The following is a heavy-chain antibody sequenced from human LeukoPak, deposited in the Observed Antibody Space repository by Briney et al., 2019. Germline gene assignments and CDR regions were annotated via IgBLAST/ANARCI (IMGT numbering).Heavy chain of an antibody. CDR3: AKGRYYYDSSGYFSSHFDY. CDR2: ISGSGGST. Sequence: PGGTLRLSCAASGFTFSSSGMSWVRQAPGKGLEWVSSISGSGGSTYYADSVKGRFTISRDNSKNTLYLQMNGLRAEDTAVYYCAKGRYYYDSSGYFSSHFDYWGQGTLVTVSS. V-gene: IGHV3-23*01. CDR1: GFTFSSSG. J-gene: IGHJ4*02. D-gene: IGHD3-22*01.